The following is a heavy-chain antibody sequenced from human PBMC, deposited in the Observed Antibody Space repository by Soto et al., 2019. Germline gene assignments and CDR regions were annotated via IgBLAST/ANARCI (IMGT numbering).Heavy chain of an antibody. D-gene: IGHD2-15*01. V-gene: IGHV1-69*01. J-gene: IGHJ6*02. Sequence: QVQLVQSGAEVKKPGSSVKVSCKAPGGTFSTYAISWVRQAPGQGLEWMGGVIPIFGTPKYAQKFQGRVTITADESTSTGYMELRSLISEATAVYYCARSQGGSSSLDIYYYYYYGMDVWGQGTTVTVSS. CDR3: ARSQGGSSSLDIYYYYYYGMDV. CDR2: VIPIFGTP. CDR1: GGTFSTYA.